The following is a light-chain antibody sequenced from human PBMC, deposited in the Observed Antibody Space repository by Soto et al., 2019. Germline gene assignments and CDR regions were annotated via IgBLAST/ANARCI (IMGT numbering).Light chain of an antibody. V-gene: IGLV2-14*01. J-gene: IGLJ1*01. CDR2: DVS. CDR1: SSDVGGYNY. Sequence: QSAVTQPASVSGSPGQSITISCTGTSSDVGGYNYVSWYQQHPGKAPKLMIYDVSNRPSGVSNRFSGSKSGNTASLTISGLQAEDEADYYCSSYTSSSTPVFGTGTKLTVL. CDR3: SSYTSSSTPV.